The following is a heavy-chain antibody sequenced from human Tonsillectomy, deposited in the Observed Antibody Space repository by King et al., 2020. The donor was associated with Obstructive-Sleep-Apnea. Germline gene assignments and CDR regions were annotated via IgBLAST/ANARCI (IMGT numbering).Heavy chain of an antibody. V-gene: IGHV3-30*04. D-gene: IGHD1-14*01. J-gene: IGHJ6*02. Sequence: VQLVESGGGVVQPGTSLRLSCAASGFTFSSYAMYWVRQAPGKGLEWVAVISYDVSNKNYADSVKGRFTISRDNSKNTLYLQMNSLRAEDTAVYYCVSSCRYHYYYYGMDVWGQGTMVTVSS. CDR3: VSSCRYHYYYYGMDV. CDR1: GFTFSSYA. CDR2: ISYDVSNK.